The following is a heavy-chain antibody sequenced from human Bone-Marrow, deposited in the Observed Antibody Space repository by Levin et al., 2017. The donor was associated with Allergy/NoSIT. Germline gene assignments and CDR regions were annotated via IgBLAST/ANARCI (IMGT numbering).Heavy chain of an antibody. Sequence: LSLTCAASGFTFSNAWMSWVRQAPGKGLEWVGRIKSKTDGGTTDYAAPVKGRFTISRDDSKNTLYLQMNSLKTEDTAVYYCTTAKLMTEYSSSSFNPGLVYWGQGTLVTVSS. CDR3: TTAKLMTEYSSSSFNPGLVY. J-gene: IGHJ4*02. V-gene: IGHV3-15*01. D-gene: IGHD6-6*01. CDR2: IKSKTDGGTT. CDR1: GFTFSNAW.